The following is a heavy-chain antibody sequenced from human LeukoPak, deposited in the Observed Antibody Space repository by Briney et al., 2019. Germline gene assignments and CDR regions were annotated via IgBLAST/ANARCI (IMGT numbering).Heavy chain of an antibody. CDR1: GLTVSSNY. CDR3: ARGATYYYDSSGYHNWFDP. J-gene: IGHJ5*02. D-gene: IGHD3-22*01. CDR2: IYSGGST. Sequence: GGSLRLSCAASGLTVSSNYMSWVRQAPGKGLEWVSVIYSGGSTYYADSVKGRFTISRDNSKNTLYLQMNSLRAEDTAVYYCARGATYYYDSSGYHNWFDPWGQGTLVTVSS. V-gene: IGHV3-66*02.